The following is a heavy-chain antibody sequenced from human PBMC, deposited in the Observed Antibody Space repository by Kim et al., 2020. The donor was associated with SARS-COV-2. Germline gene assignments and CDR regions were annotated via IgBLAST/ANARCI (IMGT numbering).Heavy chain of an antibody. D-gene: IGHD3-22*01. CDR3: ATDFRYDSSGYPYAFDI. J-gene: IGHJ3*02. Sequence: FQGRVTMTEDTSTDTAYMELSSLRSEDTAVYYCATDFRYDSSGYPYAFDIWGQGTMVTVSS. V-gene: IGHV1-24*01.